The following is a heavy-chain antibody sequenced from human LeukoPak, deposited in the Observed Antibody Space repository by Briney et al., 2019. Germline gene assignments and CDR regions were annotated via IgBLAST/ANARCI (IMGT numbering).Heavy chain of an antibody. J-gene: IGHJ3*02. CDR1: GFTFSSYA. CDR3: ARERMANYDFWSGRNAFDI. V-gene: IGHV3-30-3*01. Sequence: AGGSLRLSCAASGFTFSSYAMHWVRQAPGKGLEWVAVISYDGSNKYYADSVKGRFTISRDNSKNTLYLQMNSLRAEDTAVYYCARERMANYDFWSGRNAFDIWGQGTMVTVSS. D-gene: IGHD3-3*01. CDR2: ISYDGSNK.